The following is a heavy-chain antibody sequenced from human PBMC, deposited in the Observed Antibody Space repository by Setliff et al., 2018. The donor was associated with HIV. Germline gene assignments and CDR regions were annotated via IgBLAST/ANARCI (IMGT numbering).Heavy chain of an antibody. CDR2: ISHSGNT. J-gene: IGHJ4*02. CDR3: ARDPHYFDTSGYYSYFYFDF. D-gene: IGHD3-22*01. Sequence: PSETLSLTCTVSGGSISSSGYYWGWIRQPPGKGLEWIGSISHSGNTYHNPSLQSRVTISLDMSKSQFSLKLRSMSAADTAVYYCARDPHYFDTSGYYSYFYFDFWGQGMLVTVSS. CDR1: GGSISSSGYY. V-gene: IGHV4-39*07.